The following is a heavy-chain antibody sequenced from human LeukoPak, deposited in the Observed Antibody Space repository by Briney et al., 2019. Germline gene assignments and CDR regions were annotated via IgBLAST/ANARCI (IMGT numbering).Heavy chain of an antibody. CDR2: IIPIFGTA. V-gene: IGHV1-69*05. D-gene: IGHD3-22*01. Sequence: ASVKVSCKASGGTFSSYAISWVRQAPGQGLEWMGGIIPIFGTANYAQKFQGRVTITTDESTSTAYMELSSLRSEDTAVYYCAREALTGDYYDSSGPTHIDYWGQGTLVTVSS. CDR3: AREALTGDYYDSSGPTHIDY. CDR1: GGTFSSYA. J-gene: IGHJ4*02.